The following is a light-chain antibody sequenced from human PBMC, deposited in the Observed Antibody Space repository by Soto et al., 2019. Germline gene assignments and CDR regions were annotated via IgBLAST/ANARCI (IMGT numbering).Light chain of an antibody. V-gene: IGKV3-15*01. CDR1: QSVSSN. CDR3: HQYDDGPYT. J-gene: IGKJ2*01. CDR2: GAS. Sequence: EIVMTQSPATLSVSPGERCTLSVMASQSVSSNVAWYQQIPGQTPRLLIYGASTRATGIPVRFSGSGSGTEFTLTISSLQSEDFAVYYCHQYDDGPYTFGQGTMVDIK.